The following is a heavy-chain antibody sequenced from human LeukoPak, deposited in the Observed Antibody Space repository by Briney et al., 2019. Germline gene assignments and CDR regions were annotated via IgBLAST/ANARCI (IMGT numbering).Heavy chain of an antibody. CDR1: GFTVSSNY. CDR3: AGVFDYGDYGYYFDY. CDR2: IYSGGST. Sequence: GGSLRLSCAASGFTVSSNYMSWVRQAPGKGLEWVSVIYSGGSTYYADSVKGRFTISRDNSKNTLYPQMNSLRAEDTAVYYCAGVFDYGDYGYYFDYWGQGTLVTVSS. V-gene: IGHV3-53*01. D-gene: IGHD4-17*01. J-gene: IGHJ4*02.